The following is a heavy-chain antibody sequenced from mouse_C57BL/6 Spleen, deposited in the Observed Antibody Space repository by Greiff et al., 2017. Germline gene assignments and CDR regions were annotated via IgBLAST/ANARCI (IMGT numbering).Heavy chain of an antibody. V-gene: IGHV1-69*01. Sequence: QVQLQQPGAELVMPGASVKLSCKASGYTFTSYWMHWVKQRPGQGLEWIGEIDASDSYTNYNQKFKGKSTLTVDKSSSTAYMQLSSLTSEDSAVYYCALYSNYYAMDYWGQGTSVTVSS. CDR1: GYTFTSYW. J-gene: IGHJ4*01. CDR3: ALYSNYYAMDY. D-gene: IGHD2-5*01. CDR2: IDASDSYT.